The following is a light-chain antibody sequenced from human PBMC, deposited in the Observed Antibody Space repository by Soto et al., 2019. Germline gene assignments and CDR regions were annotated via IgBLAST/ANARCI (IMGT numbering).Light chain of an antibody. J-gene: IGLJ2*01. V-gene: IGLV2-23*01. CDR3: CSYVGSRTVV. Sequence: QSVLTQPASVSGSPGQSITLSCTGTSSDLGSYNLVSWYQQHPGKAPKLMIYGGSKRPSGVSNRFSGSRSGNTASLTISGLQAEDEGDYYCCSYVGSRTVVFGGGTKLTVL. CDR1: SSDLGSYNL. CDR2: GGS.